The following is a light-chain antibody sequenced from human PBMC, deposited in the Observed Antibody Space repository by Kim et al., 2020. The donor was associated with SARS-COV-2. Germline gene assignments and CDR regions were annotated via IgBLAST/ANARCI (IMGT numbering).Light chain of an antibody. V-gene: IGKV1-27*01. CDR3: QKYNSAPPFT. Sequence: AVGDRVTITCRASQGISNYLAWYQQKPGKVPKLLIYAASTLQSGVPSRFSGSGSGTDFTLTISSLQPEDVATYYCQKYNSAPPFTFGPGTKVDIK. CDR2: AAS. CDR1: QGISNY. J-gene: IGKJ3*01.